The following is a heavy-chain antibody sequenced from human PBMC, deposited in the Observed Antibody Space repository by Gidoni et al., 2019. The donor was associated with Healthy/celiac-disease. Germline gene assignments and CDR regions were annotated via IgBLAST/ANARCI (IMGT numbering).Heavy chain of an antibody. CDR1: GFTLSSYG. D-gene: IGHD3-22*01. J-gene: IGHJ4*02. Sequence: QVQLVESGGGVVQPGRSLRLSCAASGFTLSSYGMHWVRQAPGKGLEWVAVISYDGSNKYYADSVKGRFTISRDNSKNTLYLQMNSLRAEDTAVYYCAKVDSSGRIPHWDFDYWGQGTLVTVSS. CDR2: ISYDGSNK. V-gene: IGHV3-30*18. CDR3: AKVDSSGRIPHWDFDY.